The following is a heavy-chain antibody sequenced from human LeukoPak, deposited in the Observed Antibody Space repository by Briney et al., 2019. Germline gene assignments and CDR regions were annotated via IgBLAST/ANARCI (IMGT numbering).Heavy chain of an antibody. CDR1: GFTFSSYA. V-gene: IGHV3-30-3*01. CDR3: ARDNHKHYYYMDV. Sequence: GRSLRLSCAASGFTFSSYAMHWVRQAPGKGLEWVAVISYDGSNKYYADSVKGRFTISRDNSKNTLYLQMNSLRAEDTAVYYCARDNHKHYYYMDVWGKGTTVTVSS. J-gene: IGHJ6*03. CDR2: ISYDGSNK.